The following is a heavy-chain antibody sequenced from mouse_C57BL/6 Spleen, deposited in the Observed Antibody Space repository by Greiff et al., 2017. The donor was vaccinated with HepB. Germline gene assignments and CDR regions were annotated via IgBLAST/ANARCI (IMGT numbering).Heavy chain of an antibody. CDR3: ARQNSNYEEGAWFAY. Sequence: DVKLVESGGDLVKPGGSLKLSCAASGFTFSSYGMSWVRQTPDKRLEWVATISSGGSYTYYPDSVKGRFTISRDNAKNTLYLQMSSLKSEDTAMYYCARQNSNYEEGAWFAYWGQGTLVTVSA. V-gene: IGHV5-6*02. J-gene: IGHJ3*01. CDR2: ISSGGSYT. D-gene: IGHD2-5*01. CDR1: GFTFSSYG.